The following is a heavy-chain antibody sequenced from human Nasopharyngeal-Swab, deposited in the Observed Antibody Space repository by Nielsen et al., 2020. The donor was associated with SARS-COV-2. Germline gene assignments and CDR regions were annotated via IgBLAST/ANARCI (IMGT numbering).Heavy chain of an antibody. CDR3: ARGGGWFGELLGGYYYYYYMDV. J-gene: IGHJ6*03. D-gene: IGHD3-10*01. Sequence: VRQMPGKGLGWIGYIYYSGSTYYNPSLKSRVTISVDTSKNQFSLKLSSVTAADTAVYYWARGGGWFGELLGGYYYYYYMDVWGKGTTVTVSS. CDR2: IYYSGST. V-gene: IGHV4-31*02.